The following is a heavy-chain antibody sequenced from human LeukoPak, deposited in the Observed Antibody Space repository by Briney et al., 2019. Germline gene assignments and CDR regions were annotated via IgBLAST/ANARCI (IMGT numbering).Heavy chain of an antibody. CDR3: ARAVVVAPTGAYYFDY. D-gene: IGHD3-22*01. CDR2: IYYSGST. V-gene: IGHV4-30-4*01. CDR1: GGSISSYY. Sequence: SETLSLTCTVSGGSISSYYWSWIRQPPGKGLECIGYIYYSGSTYYNPSLKSRVTTSVDTSKNQFSLKLSSVTAADTAVYYCARAVVVAPTGAYYFDYWGQGTLVTVSS. J-gene: IGHJ4*02.